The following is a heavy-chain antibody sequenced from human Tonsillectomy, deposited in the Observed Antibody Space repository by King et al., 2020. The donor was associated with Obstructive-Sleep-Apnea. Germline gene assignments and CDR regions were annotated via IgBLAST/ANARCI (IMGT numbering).Heavy chain of an antibody. V-gene: IGHV3-33*01. J-gene: IGHJ6*02. D-gene: IGHD1-26*01. CDR3: ARSLRRGSIVGATTRPYYYYGMDV. Sequence: QLVQSGGGVVQPGRSLRLSCAASGFTFSSYGMHWVRQAPGKGLEWVAVIWYDGSNKYYADSVKGRFTISSDNSKNTLYLQMNSLRAEDTAVYDCARSLRRGSIVGATTRPYYYYGMDVWGQGTTVTVSS. CDR1: GFTFSSYG. CDR2: IWYDGSNK.